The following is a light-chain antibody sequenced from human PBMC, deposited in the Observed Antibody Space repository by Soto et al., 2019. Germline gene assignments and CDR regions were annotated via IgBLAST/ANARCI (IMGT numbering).Light chain of an antibody. CDR2: KAS. CDR1: QTISSW. J-gene: IGKJ1*01. CDR3: QHYNSYSGA. Sequence: DIQMTQAPSTLAGSVGDRVTITCRASQTISSWLAWYQKKPGKAPKLLIYKASTLKSGVPSRFSGSGSGTEFTLTISSLQADDFATYYCQHYNSYSGAFGQGTKVELK. V-gene: IGKV1-5*03.